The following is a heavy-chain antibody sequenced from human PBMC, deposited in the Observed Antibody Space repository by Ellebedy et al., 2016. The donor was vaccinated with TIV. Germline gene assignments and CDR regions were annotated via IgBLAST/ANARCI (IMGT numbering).Heavy chain of an antibody. J-gene: IGHJ4*02. CDR2: INQDGTEK. CDR1: GFTFVNYW. CDR3: ARDLSSMAARPRSD. V-gene: IGHV3-7*03. Sequence: GESLKISCAASGFTFVNYWMDWVRQAPGKGLEWVACINQDGTEKFYVDSVRGRFTISRDNAERSLYLQMNSLRADDTAVYYCARDLSSMAARPRSDWGQGALVTVSS. D-gene: IGHD6-6*01.